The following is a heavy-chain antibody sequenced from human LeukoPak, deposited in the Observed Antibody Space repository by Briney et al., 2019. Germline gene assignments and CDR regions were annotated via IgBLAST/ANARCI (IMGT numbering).Heavy chain of an antibody. CDR3: ARGRREKVLRFLEWLSLYYFDY. D-gene: IGHD3-3*01. V-gene: IGHV1-8*01. J-gene: IGHJ4*02. Sequence: VASVKVSCKASGYTFTSYDINWVRQATGQGLEWMGWMNPNSGNTGYAQKFQGRVTMTRNTSISTAYMELSSLRSEDTAVYYCARGRREKVLRFLEWLSLYYFDYWGQGTLVTVSS. CDR2: MNPNSGNT. CDR1: GYTFTSYD.